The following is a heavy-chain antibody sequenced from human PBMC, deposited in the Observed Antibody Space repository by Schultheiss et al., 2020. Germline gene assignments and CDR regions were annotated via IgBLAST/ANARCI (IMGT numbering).Heavy chain of an antibody. D-gene: IGHD7-27*01. Sequence: SETLSLTCTVSGDSISNYYWTWIRQPPGKGLEWIGYIYYSGSTKYNPSLKSRVTISLDASNNQFSLKLNSVTAADTAVYYCARTGDRSNYYYYYMDVWGKGTTVTVSS. CDR1: GDSISNYY. CDR3: ARTGDRSNYYYYYMDV. V-gene: IGHV4-59*01. J-gene: IGHJ6*03. CDR2: IYYSGST.